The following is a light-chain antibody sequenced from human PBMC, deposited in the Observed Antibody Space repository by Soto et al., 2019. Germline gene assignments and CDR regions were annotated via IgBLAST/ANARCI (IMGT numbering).Light chain of an antibody. Sequence: EIVLTQSPGTLSLSPGEGAALSCRASQSVSDYLAWYQQKPGQVPRLLIYEASRRATGIPARFSGSGSGTDFTLVISSLEPEDFAVYYCQQRYNWPWTFGQGTRVEI. J-gene: IGKJ1*01. CDR3: QQRYNWPWT. V-gene: IGKV3-11*01. CDR2: EAS. CDR1: QSVSDY.